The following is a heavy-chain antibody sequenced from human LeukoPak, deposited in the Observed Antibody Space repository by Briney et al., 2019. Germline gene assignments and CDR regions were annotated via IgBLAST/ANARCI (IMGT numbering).Heavy chain of an antibody. Sequence: PGGSLRLSCVASGFTFSSYWMTWVRQAPGKGLEWLAFIRYDGSNKNYADSVKGRFTISRDNTKNSLYLQMNSLRAEDTAVYYCAKDGGSDPDSFDIWGQGTMVTVSS. CDR1: GFTFSSYW. J-gene: IGHJ3*02. CDR2: IRYDGSNK. V-gene: IGHV3-30*02. CDR3: AKDGGSDPDSFDI. D-gene: IGHD2-15*01.